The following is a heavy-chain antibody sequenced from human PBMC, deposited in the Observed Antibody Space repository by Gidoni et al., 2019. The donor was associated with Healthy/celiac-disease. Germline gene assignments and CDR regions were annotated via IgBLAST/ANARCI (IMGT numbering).Heavy chain of an antibody. V-gene: IGHV3-15*07. CDR3: TTDPLDIVVVPAAIRDY. Sequence: EVQLVESGGGLVKPGGSLRLSCAASGFTFSNAWMNWVRQAPGKGLEWVGRIKSKTDGGTTDYAAPVKGRFTISRDDSKNTLYLQMNSLKTEDTAVYYCTTDPLDIVVVPAAIRDYWGQGTLVTVSS. CDR2: IKSKTDGGTT. J-gene: IGHJ4*02. D-gene: IGHD2-2*03. CDR1: GFTFSNAW.